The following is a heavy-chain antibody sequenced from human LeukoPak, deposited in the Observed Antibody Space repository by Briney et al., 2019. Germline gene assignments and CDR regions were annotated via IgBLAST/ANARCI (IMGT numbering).Heavy chain of an antibody. D-gene: IGHD6-19*01. CDR2: INPNSGGT. V-gene: IGHV1-2*02. Sequence: GASVKVSCKASGYTFTVYYMHWVRQAPGQGLEWMGWINPNSGGTNYAQKFQGRVTMTRDTSISTAYMELSRLRSDDTAVYYCARDAGKQWLEYWFDPWGQGTLVTVSS. CDR1: GYTFTVYY. J-gene: IGHJ5*02. CDR3: ARDAGKQWLEYWFDP.